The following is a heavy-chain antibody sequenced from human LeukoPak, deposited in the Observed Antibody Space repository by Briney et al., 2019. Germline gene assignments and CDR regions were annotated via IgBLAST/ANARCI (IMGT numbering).Heavy chain of an antibody. CDR1: GFTFDDYA. V-gene: IGHV3-9*01. Sequence: GGSLRLSCAASGFTFDDYAMRWVRQAPGKGLEWVSGISWNSGSIGYADSVKGRFTISRDNAKNSLYLQMNSLRAEDTALYYCAKGGSGRIYYFDYWGQGTLVTVSS. CDR2: ISWNSGSI. CDR3: AKGGSGRIYYFDY. D-gene: IGHD2-15*01. J-gene: IGHJ4*02.